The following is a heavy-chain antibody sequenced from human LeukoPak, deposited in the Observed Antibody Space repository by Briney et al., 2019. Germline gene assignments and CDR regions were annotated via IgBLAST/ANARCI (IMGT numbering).Heavy chain of an antibody. V-gene: IGHV3-64*02. Sequence: PGGSLRLSCAASGFTFSTYTIHWVRQAPGKGLEYVSAISSYGDGTSYADSVRGRFTISRDNSKNTLYLQMGSLRAEDMAVYYCARGGGYDSSGNYFDYWGQGTLVTVSS. CDR1: GFTFSTYT. D-gene: IGHD3-22*01. CDR3: ARGGGYDSSGNYFDY. CDR2: ISSYGDGT. J-gene: IGHJ4*02.